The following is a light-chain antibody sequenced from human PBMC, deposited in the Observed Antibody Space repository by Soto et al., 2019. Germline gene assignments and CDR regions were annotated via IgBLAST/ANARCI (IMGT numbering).Light chain of an antibody. CDR2: GAS. CDR3: QQYNNWPPLT. CDR1: QSVSGN. J-gene: IGKJ1*01. Sequence: EIVMTQSPATLSVSPGERATLSCRASQSVSGNLAWYQQKPGQAPRLLIYGASTRSTGIPARFSGSGSGTEFTLTISSLQSEDFAVYYCQQYNNWPPLTFGQGTKVDIK. V-gene: IGKV3-15*01.